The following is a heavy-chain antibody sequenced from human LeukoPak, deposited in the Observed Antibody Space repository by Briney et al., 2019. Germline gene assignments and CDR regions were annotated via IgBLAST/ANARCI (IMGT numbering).Heavy chain of an antibody. CDR2: INHSGST. Sequence: ASETLSLTCAVYGGSFSGYYWSWIRQPPGKGLEWIGEINHSGSTNYNPSLKSRVTISVDTSKNQFSLKLSSVTAADTAVYYCARGRGRDYYYYMDVWGKGTTVTVSS. CDR1: GGSFSGYY. CDR3: ARGRGRDYYYYMDV. D-gene: IGHD3-10*01. J-gene: IGHJ6*03. V-gene: IGHV4-34*01.